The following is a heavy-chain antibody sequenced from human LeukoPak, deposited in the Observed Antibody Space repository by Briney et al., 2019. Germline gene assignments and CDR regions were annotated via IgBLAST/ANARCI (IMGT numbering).Heavy chain of an antibody. CDR3: ASYLQSGDNWFDP. CDR1: GGTFSSYA. D-gene: IGHD3-10*01. CDR2: IIPIFGIA. Sequence: ASVTVSCTASGGTFSSYAISWVRQAPGQGLEWMGRIIPIFGIANYAQKFQGRVTITADKSTSTAYMELSSLRSEDTAVYYCASYLQSGDNWFDPWGQGTLVTVSS. J-gene: IGHJ5*02. V-gene: IGHV1-69*04.